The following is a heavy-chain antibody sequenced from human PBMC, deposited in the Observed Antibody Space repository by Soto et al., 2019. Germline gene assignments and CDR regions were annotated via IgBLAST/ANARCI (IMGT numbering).Heavy chain of an antibody. CDR3: GRGGAVAGTE. CDR1: GYTFTAYY. D-gene: IGHD6-19*01. J-gene: IGHJ4*02. CDR2: IHPNSGVT. V-gene: IGHV1-2*02. Sequence: QVQLVQSGAEVEKPGASVKVSCKASGYTFTAYYVHWVRQAPGQGLEWMGWIHPNSGVTNDAHKFQGRVTMTRDTAISTAYMGLSRRRSDDTAVYYCGRGGAVAGTEWGQGTLVTVSS.